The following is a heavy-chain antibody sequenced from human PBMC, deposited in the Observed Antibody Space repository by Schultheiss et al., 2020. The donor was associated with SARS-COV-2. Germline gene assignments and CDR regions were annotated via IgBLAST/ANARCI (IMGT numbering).Heavy chain of an antibody. Sequence: SQTLSLTCTVSGGSISSGDYYWSWIRQPPGKGLEWIGYIYYSGSTYYNPSLKSRVTISVDTSKNQFSLKLSSVTAADTAVYYCARDRVGWIVADAFDIWGQGTMVTVSS. CDR1: GGSISSGDYY. CDR2: IYYSGST. V-gene: IGHV4-30-4*01. D-gene: IGHD3-22*01. CDR3: ARDRVGWIVADAFDI. J-gene: IGHJ3*02.